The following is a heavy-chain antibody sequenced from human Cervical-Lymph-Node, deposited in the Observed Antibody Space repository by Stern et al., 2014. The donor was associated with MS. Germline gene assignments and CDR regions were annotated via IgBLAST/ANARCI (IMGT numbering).Heavy chain of an antibody. V-gene: IGHV1-69*01. D-gene: IGHD4-17*01. J-gene: IGHJ6*02. Sequence: VQLVQSGAEVKKPGSSVKVSCKASGGTFSNYATSWVRQAPGQGLEWMGGIVPLFGKTHYAQKFQGRVTITADESTSNPDMDLSSLRSEDTAVYYCASPLTATSVPFGYYGMDVWGQGTTVTVS. CDR2: IVPLFGKT. CDR1: GGTFSNYA. CDR3: ASPLTATSVPFGYYGMDV.